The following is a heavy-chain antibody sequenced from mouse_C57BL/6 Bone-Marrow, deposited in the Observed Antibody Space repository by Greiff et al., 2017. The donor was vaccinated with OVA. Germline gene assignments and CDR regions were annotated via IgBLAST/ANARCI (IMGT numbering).Heavy chain of an antibody. CDR3: AILGDPWFAY. CDR1: GYAFSSYW. Sequence: VQLQQSGPELVKPGASVKISCKASGYAFSSYWMNWVKQRPGKGLEWIGRIYPGDGDTNYNGKFKGKATLTADKSSSTAYMQLSSLTSEDSAVYFCAILGDPWFAYWGQGTLVTVSA. CDR2: IYPGDGDT. J-gene: IGHJ3*01. D-gene: IGHD3-3*01. V-gene: IGHV1-82*01.